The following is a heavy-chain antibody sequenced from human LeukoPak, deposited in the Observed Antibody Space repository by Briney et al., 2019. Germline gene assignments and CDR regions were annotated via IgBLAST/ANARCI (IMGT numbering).Heavy chain of an antibody. V-gene: IGHV3-7*01. D-gene: IGHD3-3*02. Sequence: GGSLRLSCEGTGFTFSSFWMSWVCQAPGKGLEWVANIKEDGSGKYYVDSVKGRFTISRDNARNSLDLQMNSLRAEDTGVYYCARDPFSDWGQGTLVTVSS. CDR3: ARDPFSD. J-gene: IGHJ4*02. CDR1: GFTFSSFW. CDR2: IKEDGSGK.